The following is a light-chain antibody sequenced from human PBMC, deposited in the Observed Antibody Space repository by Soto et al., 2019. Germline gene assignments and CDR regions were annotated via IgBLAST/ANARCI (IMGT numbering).Light chain of an antibody. CDR1: QSVSSSY. V-gene: IGKV3-20*01. CDR3: PQYGSSPIT. Sequence: EIVLTQSPGTLSLSPGERATLSCRASQSVSSSYLAWYQQKPGQAPRLLIYGASSRATGIPDRFSGSGSGTDFTLTISRLAPEDCAVYYCPQYGSSPITFGQGTRLEIK. J-gene: IGKJ5*01. CDR2: GAS.